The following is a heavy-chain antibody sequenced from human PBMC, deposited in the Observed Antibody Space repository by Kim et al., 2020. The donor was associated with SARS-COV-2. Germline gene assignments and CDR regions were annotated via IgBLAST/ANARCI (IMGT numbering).Heavy chain of an antibody. CDR3: ARDILSLSCYGSGSPQTVYGMDV. D-gene: IGHD3-10*01. V-gene: IGHV3-21*01. CDR1: GFTFSSYS. CDR2: ISSSSGYI. J-gene: IGHJ6*02. Sequence: GGSLRLSCAASGFTFSSYSMNWVRQAPGKGLEWVSAISSSSGYIYYADSVRGRFTISRDNAKNSLYLQMNSLRAEDTAVYYCARDILSLSCYGSGSPQTVYGMDVWGQATNATVSS.